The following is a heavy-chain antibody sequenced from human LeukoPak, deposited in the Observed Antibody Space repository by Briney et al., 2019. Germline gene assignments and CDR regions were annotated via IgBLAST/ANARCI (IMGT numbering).Heavy chain of an antibody. CDR3: ARARSSTSSRWTLDAFDI. V-gene: IGHV1-69*05. CDR2: IIPIFGTA. Sequence: ASVKVSCKASGGTFSSYAISWVRQAPGQGLEWMGRIIPIFGTANYAQKFQGRVTITTDESTSTAYMELSSLRSEDTAVYYCARARSSTSSRWTLDAFDIWGQGTMVTVSS. D-gene: IGHD2-2*01. CDR1: GGTFSSYA. J-gene: IGHJ3*02.